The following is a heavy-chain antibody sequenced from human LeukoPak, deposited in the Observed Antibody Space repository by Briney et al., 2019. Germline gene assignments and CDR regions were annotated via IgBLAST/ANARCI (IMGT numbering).Heavy chain of an antibody. D-gene: IGHD6-13*01. CDR2: YHTSGST. CDR3: AREGWYSSSWANNWFDP. Sequence: ETLSPTWPGPGGSIKSYYWSWVPQPAGKGLGLIWPYHTSGSTNYNPSLKSRVTMSVDTSKNQFSLKLNSVTAADTAVYYCAREGWYSSSWANNWFDPWGQGTLVTVSS. CDR1: GGSIKSYY. V-gene: IGHV4-4*07. J-gene: IGHJ5*02.